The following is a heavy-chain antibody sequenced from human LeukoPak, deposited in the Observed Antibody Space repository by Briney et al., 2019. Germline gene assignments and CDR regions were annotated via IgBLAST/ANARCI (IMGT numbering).Heavy chain of an antibody. Sequence: SETLSLTCTVSGGSISSSSYYWGWIRQPPGKGLEWIGSIYYSGSTYYNPSLKSRVTISVDTSKNQFSLKLSSVTAVDTAVYYCARGLSTEFDYCGQGTLVTVSS. D-gene: IGHD4-11*01. CDR1: GGSISSSSYY. V-gene: IGHV4-39*01. CDR2: IYYSGST. CDR3: ARGLSTEFDY. J-gene: IGHJ4*02.